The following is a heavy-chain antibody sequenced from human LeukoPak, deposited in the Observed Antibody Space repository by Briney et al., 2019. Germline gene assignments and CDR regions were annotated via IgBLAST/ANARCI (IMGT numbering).Heavy chain of an antibody. Sequence: ASVKVSCKASGYTFTGYYMHWVRQAPGQGLEWMGWINPNNGDTNYAQKFQGRVTLTTDTSTSTAYMELSSLRSDDTAVYYCARDDNYGIFVNADYWGQGTLVTVSS. D-gene: IGHD4-11*01. J-gene: IGHJ4*02. CDR3: ARDDNYGIFVNADY. V-gene: IGHV1-2*02. CDR2: INPNNGDT. CDR1: GYTFTGYY.